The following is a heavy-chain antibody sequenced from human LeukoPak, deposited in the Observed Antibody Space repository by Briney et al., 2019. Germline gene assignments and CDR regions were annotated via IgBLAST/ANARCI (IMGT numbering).Heavy chain of an antibody. J-gene: IGHJ4*02. CDR1: RFTFSSYA. D-gene: IGHD5-18*01. CDR2: ISGSGGST. Sequence: PGGSLRLSCAASRFTFSSYAVSWVGQAQGKGLEWVSAISGSGGSTYYADSVKGRFTISRDNSKNTLYLQMNSLRAEDTAVYYCAKGLICGYSYGYFDYWGQGTPVTVSS. V-gene: IGHV3-23*01. CDR3: AKGLICGYSYGYFDY.